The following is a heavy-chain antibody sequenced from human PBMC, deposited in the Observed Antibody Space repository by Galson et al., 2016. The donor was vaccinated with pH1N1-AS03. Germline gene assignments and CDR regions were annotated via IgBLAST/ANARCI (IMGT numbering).Heavy chain of an antibody. J-gene: IGHJ4*02. CDR2: INPNTGVT. V-gene: IGHV1-2*06. Sequence: SVKVSCKASGYIFAVYYIHWVRRAPGQGLEWLGRINPNTGVTNFGQKVQGRVTMTRDTSINTAFMELTRLRSDDTAVYYCARETIVGASSIDFWGQGTLVTVSS. CDR1: GYIFAVYY. D-gene: IGHD1-26*01. CDR3: ARETIVGASSIDF.